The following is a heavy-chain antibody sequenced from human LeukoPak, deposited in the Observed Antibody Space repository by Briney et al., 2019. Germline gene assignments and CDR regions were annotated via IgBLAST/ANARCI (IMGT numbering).Heavy chain of an antibody. CDR2: IYYSGST. D-gene: IGHD4-17*01. J-gene: IGHJ4*02. CDR3: ARETYGRYFDY. Sequence: SETLSLTCTVSGGSVSSGSYYWSWIRQPPGKGLEWIGYIYYSGSTNYNPSLKSRVTISVDTSKNQFSPKLSSVTAADTAVYYCARETYGRYFDYWGQGTLVTVSS. V-gene: IGHV4-61*01. CDR1: GGSVSSGSYY.